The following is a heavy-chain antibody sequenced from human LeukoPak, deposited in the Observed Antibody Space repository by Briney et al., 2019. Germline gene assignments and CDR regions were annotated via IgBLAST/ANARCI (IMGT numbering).Heavy chain of an antibody. CDR1: GRAVRSYN. CDR2: IYTSGST. Sequence: SETLSLTCTESGRAVRSYNWSWIRQHDGKGLEWIGRIYTSGSTNYNPSLKSRVTMSVDTSKNQFSLKLSSVTAADTAVYYCAGEAEDIVVVPAATYYYYYYMDVRGKGTTVTVSS. CDR3: AGEAEDIVVVPAATYYYYYYMDV. J-gene: IGHJ6*03. D-gene: IGHD2-2*01. V-gene: IGHV4-4*07.